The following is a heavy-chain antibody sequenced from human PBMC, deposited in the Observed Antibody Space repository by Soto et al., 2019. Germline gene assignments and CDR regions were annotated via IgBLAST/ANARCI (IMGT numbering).Heavy chain of an antibody. CDR1: GFTVSSNY. D-gene: IGHD3-10*01. Sequence: GGSLRLSCAASGFTVSSNYMSWVRQAPGKGLEWVSVIYSGGSTYYADSVKGRFTISRHNSKNTLYLQMNSLRAEDTAVYYCARDESLGGSGSPHYGMDVWGQGTTVTVSS. CDR2: IYSGGST. CDR3: ARDESLGGSGSPHYGMDV. J-gene: IGHJ6*02. V-gene: IGHV3-53*04.